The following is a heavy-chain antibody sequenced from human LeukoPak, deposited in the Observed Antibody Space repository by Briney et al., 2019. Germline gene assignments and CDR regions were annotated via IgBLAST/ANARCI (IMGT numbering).Heavy chain of an antibody. V-gene: IGHV3-30*02. Sequence: GGSLRLSCAASGFTFSNYAMHWVRQAPGKGQEWVTFIRYDGSNKYYAESVKGRFTISRDNSKNTLYLQMSSLRAEDTAVYYCAKAIHSSSSGVVDYWGQGTLVTVSS. CDR3: AKAIHSSSSGVVDY. J-gene: IGHJ4*02. D-gene: IGHD6-6*01. CDR2: IRYDGSNK. CDR1: GFTFSNYA.